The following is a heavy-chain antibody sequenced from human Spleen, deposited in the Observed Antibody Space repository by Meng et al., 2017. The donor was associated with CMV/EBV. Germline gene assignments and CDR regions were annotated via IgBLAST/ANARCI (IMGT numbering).Heavy chain of an antibody. V-gene: IGHV1-3*04. CDR1: GYIVTNYP. J-gene: IGHJ4*02. D-gene: IGHD6-25*01. CDR2: IITGNGTT. Sequence: NLSCKAAGYIVTNYPIHWVRQTPGQGLEWMGWIITGNGTTKYSQRFQDRLTITRDTSANTVYMEVTSLTSEDTATYYCARGAGADHWGQGTLVTVSS. CDR3: ARGAGADH.